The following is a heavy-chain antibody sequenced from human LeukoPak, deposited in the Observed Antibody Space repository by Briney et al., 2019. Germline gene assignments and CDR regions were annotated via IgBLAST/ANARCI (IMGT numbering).Heavy chain of an antibody. CDR3: AKSGGYGLIDY. V-gene: IGHV4-39*01. D-gene: IGHD1-26*01. CDR2: IYSSGST. Sequence: PSQTLSLTCTVSGASVSGSPYYWGWLRQPPGKGLEWIGSIYSSGSTYYNTSLQSRVTISIETSKNQISLRLKSVTAADTAMYYCAKSGGYGLIDYWGQGTLVTVSS. CDR1: GASVSGSPYY. J-gene: IGHJ4*02.